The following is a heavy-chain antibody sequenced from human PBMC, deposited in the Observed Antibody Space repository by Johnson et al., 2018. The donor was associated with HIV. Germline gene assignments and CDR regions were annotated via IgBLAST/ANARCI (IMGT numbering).Heavy chain of an antibody. Sequence: QVQLVESGGGVVQPGRSLRLSCAVSGFTLTNYGIHWVRQAPDKGLEWVAVISYDGSNKYYAESVKGRFTISRDNSKNTLYLQMNILRAEDTAVYYCAREGGRDAFDIWGQGTMVTVSS. V-gene: IGHV3-30*03. CDR2: ISYDGSNK. CDR3: AREGGRDAFDI. J-gene: IGHJ3*02. D-gene: IGHD2-15*01. CDR1: GFTLTNYG.